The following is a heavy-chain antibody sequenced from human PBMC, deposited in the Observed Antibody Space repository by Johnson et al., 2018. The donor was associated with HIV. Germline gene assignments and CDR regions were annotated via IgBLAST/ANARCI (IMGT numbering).Heavy chain of an antibody. D-gene: IGHD1-26*01. Sequence: VQLVESGGGVVQPGRSLRLSCAASGFTFSTYAMHWVRQAPGKGLEWVAVISSDESNKYYADSVKGRFTISRDNSKNTLFLQMDSLRADDTAVYYCAREGVSGSYYDAFDFWGPGTLVTVSS. V-gene: IGHV3-30*04. CDR1: GFTFSTYA. CDR3: AREGVSGSYYDAFDF. J-gene: IGHJ3*01. CDR2: ISSDESNK.